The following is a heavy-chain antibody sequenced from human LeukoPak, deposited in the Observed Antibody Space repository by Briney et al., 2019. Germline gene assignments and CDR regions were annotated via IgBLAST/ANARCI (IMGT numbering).Heavy chain of an antibody. V-gene: IGHV1-18*01. CDR3: SRDSTSGAVVDFNY. J-gene: IGHJ4*02. CDR2: INANNGET. D-gene: IGHD3-16*01. Sequence: ASVKVSCKTSGYSFTTFSIAWVRQAPGQGLEWMGWINANNGETHYAQKFHDRVTMTTDTSTNTAYMELGGLKSDDSAMYYCSRDSTSGAVVDFNYWGQGTLVTVSS. CDR1: GYSFTTFS.